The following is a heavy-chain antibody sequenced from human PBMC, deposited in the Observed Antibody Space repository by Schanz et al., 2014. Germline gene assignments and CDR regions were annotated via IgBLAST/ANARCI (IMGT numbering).Heavy chain of an antibody. D-gene: IGHD6-13*01. CDR3: AREQIMAAAGLVDY. V-gene: IGHV3-21*05. CDR2: ISSSGTTI. CDR1: GFTFGSYG. J-gene: IGHJ4*01. Sequence: EVQLVESGGGLVKPGGSLRLSCAASGFTFGSYGMSWVRQGPGKGLEWVSYISSSGTTIYYADSVKGRFTISRDNAKNSLYLQMNSLRAEDTAVYYCAREQIMAAAGLVDYWGHGTLVTVSS.